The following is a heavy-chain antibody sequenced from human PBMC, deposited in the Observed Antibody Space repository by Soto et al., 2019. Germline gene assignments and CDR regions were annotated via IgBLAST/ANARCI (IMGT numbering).Heavy chain of an antibody. V-gene: IGHV3-48*02. CDR1: GFTFSSYS. Sequence: GGSLRLSCAASGFTFSSYSMNWVRRAPGKGLEWVSYISSSSTIYYADSVKGRFTISRDNAKNSLYLQMNSLRDEDTAVYYCARDEAMDVWGQGTTVTVSS. CDR2: ISSSSTI. J-gene: IGHJ6*02. CDR3: ARDEAMDV.